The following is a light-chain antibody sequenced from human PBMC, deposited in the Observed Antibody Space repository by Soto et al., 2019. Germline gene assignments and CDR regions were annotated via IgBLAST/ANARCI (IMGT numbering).Light chain of an antibody. CDR3: QKYNRAPLT. Sequence: DIQMTQSPSSLSASVGDRVTITCRASQGITSYLAWYQQKPGKVPKLLIYAASTLKSGVPSRFSGSGSGTDVTLTIGSLHPEDVATYCCQKYNRAPLTFGGGTKVEIK. CDR2: AAS. J-gene: IGKJ4*01. V-gene: IGKV1-27*01. CDR1: QGITSY.